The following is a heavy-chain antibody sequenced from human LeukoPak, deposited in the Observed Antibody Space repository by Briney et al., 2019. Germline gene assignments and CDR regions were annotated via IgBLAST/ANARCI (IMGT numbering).Heavy chain of an antibody. J-gene: IGHJ6*03. D-gene: IGHD3-10*01. CDR3: ARVFGSGTERYYYHYMDV. Sequence: ASVKVSCKASGYTFTSYGISWVRQAPGQGLEWMGWISAYNGNTNYAQKLQGRVTMTTDTSTSTAYMELRSLRSDDTAVYYCARVFGSGTERYYYHYMDVWGKGTTVTVSS. CDR1: GYTFTSYG. CDR2: ISAYNGNT. V-gene: IGHV1-18*01.